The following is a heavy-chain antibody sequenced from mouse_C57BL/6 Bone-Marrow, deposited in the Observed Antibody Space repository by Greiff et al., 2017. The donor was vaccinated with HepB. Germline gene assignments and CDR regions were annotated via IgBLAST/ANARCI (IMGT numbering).Heavy chain of an antibody. D-gene: IGHD1-1*01. V-gene: IGHV10-1*01. CDR3: VRQGYYGSNYYAMDY. J-gene: IGHJ4*01. CDR2: IRSKSNNYAT. CDR1: GFSFNTYA. Sequence: EVMLVESGGGLVQPKGSLKLSCAASGFSFNTYAMNWVRQAPGKGLEWVARIRSKSNNYATYYADSVKDRFTISRDDSESMLYLQMNNLKTEDTAMYYCVRQGYYGSNYYAMDYWGQGTSVTVSS.